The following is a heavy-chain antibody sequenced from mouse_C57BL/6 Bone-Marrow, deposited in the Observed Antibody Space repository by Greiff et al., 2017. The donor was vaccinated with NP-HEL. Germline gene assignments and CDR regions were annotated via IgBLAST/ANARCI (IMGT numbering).Heavy chain of an antibody. CDR3: ARYYSNSYWYFDV. D-gene: IGHD2-5*01. V-gene: IGHV7-3*01. CDR1: GFTFTDYY. J-gene: IGHJ1*03. Sequence: EVQLVESGGGLVQPGGSLSLSCAASGFTFTDYYMSWVRQPPGQALEWLGFIRNNANGYTTEYSASVKGRFTISRDNSQSILYLQMNALRAEDSATYYCARYYSNSYWYFDVWGTGTTVTVSS. CDR2: IRNNANGYTT.